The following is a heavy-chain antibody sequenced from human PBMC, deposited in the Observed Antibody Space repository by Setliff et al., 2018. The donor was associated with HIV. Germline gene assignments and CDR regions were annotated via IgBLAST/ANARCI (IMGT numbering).Heavy chain of an antibody. D-gene: IGHD3-22*01. CDR2: IKTEAEGYAT. J-gene: IGHJ4*02. CDR3: TRPQYIYDNSDSDN. CDR1: GFTFGVYA. Sequence: GGSLRLSCTTSGFTFGVYAMTWVRQAPGKGLEWVGRIKTEAEGYATAYAASVKGRFTISRDDSKNTAYLQMNSLKTEDTAIYYCTRPQYIYDNSDSDNWGQGALVTVSS. V-gene: IGHV3-73*01.